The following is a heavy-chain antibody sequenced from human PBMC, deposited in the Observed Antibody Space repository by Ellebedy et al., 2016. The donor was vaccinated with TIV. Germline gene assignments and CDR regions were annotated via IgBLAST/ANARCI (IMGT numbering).Heavy chain of an antibody. D-gene: IGHD6-19*01. CDR2: LYYSGST. V-gene: IGHV4-59*08. J-gene: IGHJ4*02. CDR1: GGSISSYY. CDR3: AKHSSGWYYFDY. Sequence: MPSETLSLTCTVSGGSISSYYWSWIRQPPGKGLEWIEYLYYSGSTNYNPYLKSRVTISVDTSKNQFSLKLSSVTAADTAVYYCAKHSSGWYYFDYWGQGTLVTVSS.